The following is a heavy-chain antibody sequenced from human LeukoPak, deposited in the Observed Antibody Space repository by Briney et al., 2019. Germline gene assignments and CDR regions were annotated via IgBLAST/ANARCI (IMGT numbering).Heavy chain of an antibody. V-gene: IGHV4-59*01. Sequence: PSETLSLTCTVSGGSISSYHWSWIRQAPGKGLEWIGYIHHSGSTNYNPSLKSRVTMAVDTSKNQFSLKLSSVTAADTAIYYCARNPTIFGVVITPDYWGQGTLVTVSS. J-gene: IGHJ4*02. CDR3: ARNPTIFGVVITPDY. D-gene: IGHD3-3*01. CDR1: GGSISSYH. CDR2: IHHSGST.